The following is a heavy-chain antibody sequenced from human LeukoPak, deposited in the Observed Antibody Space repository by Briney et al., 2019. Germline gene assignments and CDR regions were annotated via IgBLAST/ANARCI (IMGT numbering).Heavy chain of an antibody. D-gene: IGHD3-10*01. CDR1: GFTVSSNY. Sequence: GGSLRLSCAASGFTVSSNYMSWVRQAPGKGLEWVGRIESKTDGGTTDYAAPVKGRFTISRDDSTNTLYLQMNSLKSEDTAVYYCTTYGSGRKFDYWGQGILVTVSS. J-gene: IGHJ4*02. CDR2: IESKTDGGTT. CDR3: TTYGSGRKFDY. V-gene: IGHV3-15*04.